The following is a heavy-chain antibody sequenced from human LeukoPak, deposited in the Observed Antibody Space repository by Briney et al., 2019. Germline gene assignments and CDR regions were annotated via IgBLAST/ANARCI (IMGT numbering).Heavy chain of an antibody. J-gene: IGHJ4*02. Sequence: GASVKVSCKASGGTFSSYAISWVRQAPGQGLEWMGRIIPIFGTANYAQKFQGRVKITTDESTSTAYMELSSLRSEDTAVYYSARGYRAGGGYEQPFDYWGQGALVTVSS. V-gene: IGHV1-69*05. CDR2: IIPIFGTA. CDR1: GGTFSSYA. CDR3: ARGYRAGGGYEQPFDY. D-gene: IGHD5-12*01.